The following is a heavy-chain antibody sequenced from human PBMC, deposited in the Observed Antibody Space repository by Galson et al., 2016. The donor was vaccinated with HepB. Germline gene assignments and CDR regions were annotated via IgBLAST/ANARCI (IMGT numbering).Heavy chain of an antibody. D-gene: IGHD3-22*01. CDR3: ARSYDTSSYYSVGHEYFHV. CDR2: IDYRGRT. Sequence: ATLSLTCAVYGGSFSGYYWSWIRLPPGKGLEWIAYIDYRGRTGYNPSRKSRVTISQDTSKNLFSLKLNSVTAADTAVYFCARSYDTSSYYSVGHEYFHVWGQGTLVTVSS. V-gene: IGHV4-34*11. CDR1: GGSFSGYY. J-gene: IGHJ1*01.